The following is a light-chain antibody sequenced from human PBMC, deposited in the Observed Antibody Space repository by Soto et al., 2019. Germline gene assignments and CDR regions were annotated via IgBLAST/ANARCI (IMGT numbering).Light chain of an antibody. CDR3: QQYNSYST. CDR1: QSISSW. CDR2: DAS. V-gene: IGKV1-5*01. J-gene: IGKJ1*01. Sequence: DIQMTQSPSTLSASVGDRVTITCRASQSISSWLAWYQQKPGKAPKVLIYDASSLESGVPSRFSGSGSGTEFTLTISSLQPDEFATYYCQQYNSYSTFGQGTKVDIK.